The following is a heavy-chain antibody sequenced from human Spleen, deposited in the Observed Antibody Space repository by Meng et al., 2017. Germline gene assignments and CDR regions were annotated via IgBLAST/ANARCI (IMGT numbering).Heavy chain of an antibody. J-gene: IGHJ4*02. CDR3: ARAILKWFGYDY. V-gene: IGHV4-34*01. CDR2: INHSGST. Sequence: GVGMYHPSGALSLTFFVSGGFFSDYYWGWIRQPPGKGLEWIGEINHSGSTNYNPSLKSRVTISVDTSKNQFSLKLSSVTAADTAVYYCARAILKWFGYDYWGQGTLVTVSS. D-gene: IGHD3-10*01. CDR1: GGFFSDYY.